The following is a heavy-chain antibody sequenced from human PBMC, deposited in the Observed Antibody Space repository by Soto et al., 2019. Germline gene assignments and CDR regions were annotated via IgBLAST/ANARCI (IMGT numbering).Heavy chain of an antibody. CDR3: ARIVVGATVDL. CDR2: ISYTGDT. Sequence: QVRLRESGPGLLKPSETLSLTCTVSDDSVSSDSNFWTWIRQSPGKGLEWIAYISYTGDTNYNPSLKSRVTISVDTSRNQFSLTVTSVTAADTAVYFCARIVVGATVDLWGQGSLVTVSS. V-gene: IGHV4-61*01. J-gene: IGHJ5*02. D-gene: IGHD1-26*01. CDR1: DDSVSSDSNF.